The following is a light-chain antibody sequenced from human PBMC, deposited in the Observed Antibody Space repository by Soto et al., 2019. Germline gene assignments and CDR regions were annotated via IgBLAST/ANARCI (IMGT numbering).Light chain of an antibody. CDR3: QHYNSYSEA. CDR2: DAS. J-gene: IGKJ1*01. V-gene: IGKV3-11*01. CDR1: QSVSSY. Sequence: EIVLTQSPATLSLSPGERATLSCRASQSVSSYLAWYQQKPGQAPRLLIYDASNRATGIPARFSGSGSGTDFTLTISGLEPEDFATYYCQHYNSYSEAFGQGTKVDIK.